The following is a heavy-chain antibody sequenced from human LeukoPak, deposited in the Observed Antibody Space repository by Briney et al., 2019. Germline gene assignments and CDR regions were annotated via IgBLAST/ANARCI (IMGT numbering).Heavy chain of an antibody. J-gene: IGHJ4*02. Sequence: SETLSLTCAVHGGSFSGYYWSWIRQPPGKGLEWIGEINHSGSTNYNPSLKSRVTISVDTSKNQFSLKLSSVTAADTAVYYCARGSAMANDYWGQGTLVTVSS. D-gene: IGHD5-18*01. CDR1: GGSFSGYY. V-gene: IGHV4-34*01. CDR2: INHSGST. CDR3: ARGSAMANDY.